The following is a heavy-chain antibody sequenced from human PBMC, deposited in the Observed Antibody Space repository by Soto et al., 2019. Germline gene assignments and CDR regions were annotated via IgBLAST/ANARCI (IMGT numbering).Heavy chain of an antibody. D-gene: IGHD5-12*01. CDR3: ARARRDGYNYFDS. J-gene: IGHJ4*02. CDR2: IHYTGST. Sequence: QVQLQESSPGLVMPSQTLSLTCTVSGGSTSSGGYYWSWIRQHPGKGLEWIGYIHYTGSTYYNPSLKSRVTISADTSKNQFSLKVNSVTAADTAVYYCARARRDGYNYFDSWGQGTLVTVPS. CDR1: GGSTSSGGYY. V-gene: IGHV4-31*03.